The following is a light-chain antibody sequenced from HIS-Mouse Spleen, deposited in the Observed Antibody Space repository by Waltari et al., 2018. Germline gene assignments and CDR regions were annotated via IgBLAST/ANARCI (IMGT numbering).Light chain of an antibody. CDR1: SGINVGTYR. J-gene: IGLJ3*02. V-gene: IGLV5-45*03. CDR2: YTSDSDK. CDR3: MIWHSSAWV. Sequence: QAVLTQPSSLSASPGASASLTCTLRSGINVGTYRIYWYQQKPGSPPQYLLRYTSDSDKQQGSGGPSRCSGSKDASANAGILLISGLQSEDEADYYCMIWHSSAWVFCGGTKLTVL.